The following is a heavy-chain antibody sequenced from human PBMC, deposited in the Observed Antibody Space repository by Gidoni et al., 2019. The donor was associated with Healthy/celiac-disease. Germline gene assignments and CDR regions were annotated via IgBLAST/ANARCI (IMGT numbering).Heavy chain of an antibody. CDR3: ARRGVAATLGFDAFDI. V-gene: IGHV3-72*01. Sequence: EVQLVESGGGLVQPGGSLRLSCAASGFTFSDHYMDWVRQAPGKGLEWVGRTRNKANSYTTEYAASVKGRFTISRDDSKNSLYLQMNSLKTEDTAVYYCARRGVAATLGFDAFDIWGQGTMVTVSS. D-gene: IGHD2-15*01. J-gene: IGHJ3*02. CDR2: TRNKANSYTT. CDR1: GFTFSDHY.